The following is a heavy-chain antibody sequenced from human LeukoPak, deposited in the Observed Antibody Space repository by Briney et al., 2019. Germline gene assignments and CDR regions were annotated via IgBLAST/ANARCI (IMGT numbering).Heavy chain of an antibody. V-gene: IGHV3-33*01. CDR2: IWYDGTKT. D-gene: IGHD2-2*01. CDR1: GFTFSSQG. Sequence: GRSLRLSCAASGFTFSSQGMNWVRQSPGKGLEWVAVIWYDGTKTYYADSVKGRFTISRDNSKNTLYLQMSSLRAEDTAVYYCARDSEYCTSTTCPDVLDVWGQGTMVTVSS. CDR3: ARDSEYCTSTTCPDVLDV. J-gene: IGHJ3*01.